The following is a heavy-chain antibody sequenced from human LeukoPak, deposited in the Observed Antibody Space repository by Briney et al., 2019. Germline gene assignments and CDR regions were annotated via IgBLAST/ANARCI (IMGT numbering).Heavy chain of an antibody. CDR2: IHYSGST. CDR1: GVSLITYY. Sequence: SETLSLTCTVSGVSLITYYWSWIRQPPGKGQEWIGYIHYSGSTNYNPSLKSRLIISVDTSKNQFSLKVRSVTAADTAVYFCARHYGDYAFDYWGQGNPVTVSS. V-gene: IGHV4-59*08. D-gene: IGHD4-17*01. J-gene: IGHJ4*02. CDR3: ARHYGDYAFDY.